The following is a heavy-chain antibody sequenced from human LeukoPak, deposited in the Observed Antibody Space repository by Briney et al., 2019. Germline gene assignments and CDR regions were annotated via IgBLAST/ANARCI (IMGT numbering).Heavy chain of an antibody. J-gene: IGHJ4*02. Sequence: SETLSLTCTVSGGSISSYYWSWIRQPPGKGLEWIGYIYYSGSTNYNPSLKSRVTISVDTSKNQFSLKLSSVTAADTAVYYRASGYCSGGSCVSSDYWGQGTLVTVSS. CDR1: GGSISSYY. CDR3: ASGYCSGGSCVSSDY. CDR2: IYYSGST. D-gene: IGHD2-15*01. V-gene: IGHV4-59*01.